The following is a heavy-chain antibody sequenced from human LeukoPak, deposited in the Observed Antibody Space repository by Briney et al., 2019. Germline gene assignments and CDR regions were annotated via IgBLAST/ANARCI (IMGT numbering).Heavy chain of an antibody. J-gene: IGHJ4*02. CDR3: AKEAHYYDSSGFDY. CDR2: ISYDGSNK. V-gene: IGHV3-30*04. CDR1: GFTFSSYA. Sequence: PGRSLRLSCAASGFTFSSYAMHWVRQAPGKGLEWVAVISYDGSNKYYADSVKGRFTISRDNSKNTLYLQMNSLRAEDTAVYYCAKEAHYYDSSGFDYWGQGTLVTVSS. D-gene: IGHD3-22*01.